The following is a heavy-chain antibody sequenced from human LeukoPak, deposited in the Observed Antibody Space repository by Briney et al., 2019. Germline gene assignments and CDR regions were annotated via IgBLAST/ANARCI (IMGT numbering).Heavy chain of an antibody. V-gene: IGHV4-34*01. CDR1: GGSFSGYY. Sequence: SETLSLTCAVYGGSFSGYYWSWIRQPPGKGLEWIGEINHSGSTNYNPSLKSRVTISVDTSKNQFSLKLSSVTAADTAVYYCATLNGGGYMDVWGKGTTVTISS. CDR2: INHSGST. D-gene: IGHD4-23*01. J-gene: IGHJ6*03. CDR3: ATLNGGGYMDV.